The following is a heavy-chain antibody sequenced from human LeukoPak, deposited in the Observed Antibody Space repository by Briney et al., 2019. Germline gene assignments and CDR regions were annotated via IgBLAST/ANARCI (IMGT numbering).Heavy chain of an antibody. J-gene: IGHJ4*02. V-gene: IGHV1-69*13. CDR3: ARVSDYGGNFDFDY. CDR2: IIPIFGTA. CDR1: GGTFSSYA. D-gene: IGHD4-23*01. Sequence: GASVKVSCKASGGTFSSYAINWVRQAPGQGLEWMGGIIPIFGTANYARKFQGRVTITADESTSTAYMELSSLRSEDTAVYYCARVSDYGGNFDFDYWGQGTLVTVSP.